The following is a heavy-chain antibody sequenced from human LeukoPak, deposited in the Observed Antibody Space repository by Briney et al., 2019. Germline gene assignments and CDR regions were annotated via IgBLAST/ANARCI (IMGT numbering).Heavy chain of an antibody. CDR2: INHSVST. CDR3: ARVGYSYVINDWSRTGLGAYPTKYYYHMDV. J-gene: IGHJ6*03. D-gene: IGHD5-18*01. V-gene: IGHV4-34*01. Sequence: PSETLSLTSAVYLGSFSGYYWSSIPEPPGQGLEWIGGINHSVSTNYNPSLQSRVTISGDTSKNQFSLKLSSVTAADTAVYFCARVGYSYVINDWSRTGLGAYPTKYYYHMDVWGKGTTVTVSS. CDR1: LGSFSGYY.